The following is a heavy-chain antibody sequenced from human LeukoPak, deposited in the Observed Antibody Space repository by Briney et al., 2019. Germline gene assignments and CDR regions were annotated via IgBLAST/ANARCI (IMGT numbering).Heavy chain of an antibody. Sequence: ASVKVSCKASGYTFTGFYIHWVRQAPGQGLEWMGWINPNSGGTKYAQKFQGRVTMTEDTSTDTAYMELSSLRSEDTAVYYCATVGVVVAATAYWYFDLWGRGTLVTVSS. CDR3: ATVGVVVAATAYWYFDL. CDR2: INPNSGGT. J-gene: IGHJ2*01. CDR1: GYTFTGFY. D-gene: IGHD2-15*01. V-gene: IGHV1-2*02.